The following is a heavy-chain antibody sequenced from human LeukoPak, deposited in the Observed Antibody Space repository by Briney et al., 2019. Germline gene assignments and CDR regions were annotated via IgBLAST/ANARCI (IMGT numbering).Heavy chain of an antibody. J-gene: IGHJ1*01. Sequence: PGGSLRLSCAASGFTVSSNYMSWVRQAPGKGLEWVSVIYSGGSTYYADSVKGRFTISRDNGKNSLYVQMNSLSVEDTAVYYCATYSTLNARDFQHWGQGTLVIVSS. V-gene: IGHV3-53*01. CDR2: IYSGGST. CDR3: ATYSTLNARDFQH. CDR1: GFTVSSNY. D-gene: IGHD2/OR15-2a*01.